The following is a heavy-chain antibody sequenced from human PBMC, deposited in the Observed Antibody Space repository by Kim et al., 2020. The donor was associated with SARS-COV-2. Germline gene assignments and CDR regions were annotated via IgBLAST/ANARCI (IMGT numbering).Heavy chain of an antibody. D-gene: IGHD2-8*02. Sequence: GGSLRLSCVASGFSLSSSAIHWVRQAPGKGLEWVAVISYDGSRKYYADSLKGRFTISRDNSKNTLTLQMNSLRPEDTAVYYCAREGMATGLDYWGQGTL. CDR3: AREGMATGLDY. J-gene: IGHJ4*02. CDR2: ISYDGSRK. CDR1: GFSLSSSA. V-gene: IGHV3-30-3*01.